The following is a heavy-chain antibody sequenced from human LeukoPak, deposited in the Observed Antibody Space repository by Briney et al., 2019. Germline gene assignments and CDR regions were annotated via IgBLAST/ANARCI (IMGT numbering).Heavy chain of an antibody. CDR2: IYYSGST. V-gene: IGHV4-39*07. Sequence: PSETLSLTCTVSGGSISSSSYYWGWIRQPPGKGLEWIGSIYYSGSTYYNPSLKSRVTISVDTSKNQFSLKLSSVTAADTAVYYCARDSRMYNWFDPWGQGTLVTVSS. J-gene: IGHJ5*02. CDR1: GGSISSSSYY. D-gene: IGHD2-15*01. CDR3: ARDSRMYNWFDP.